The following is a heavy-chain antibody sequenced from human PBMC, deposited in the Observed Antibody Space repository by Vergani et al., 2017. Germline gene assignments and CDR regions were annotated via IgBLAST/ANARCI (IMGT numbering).Heavy chain of an antibody. J-gene: IGHJ6*02. CDR1: GCSISSGGYS. D-gene: IGHD2-8*01. Sequence: QLQLQESGSGLVKPSQTLSLTCVVSGCSISSGGYSWSWIRQPPGKGLEWMGYIYHSGSTYYNPSLKSRVTISVDRSKNQFSLKLSSVTAADTAVYYCAREKGVYAGGGMDVWGQGTTVTVSS. CDR3: AREKGVYAGGGMDV. CDR2: IYHSGST. V-gene: IGHV4-30-2*01.